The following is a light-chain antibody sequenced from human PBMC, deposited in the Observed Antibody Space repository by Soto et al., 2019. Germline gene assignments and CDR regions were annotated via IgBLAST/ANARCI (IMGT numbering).Light chain of an antibody. CDR3: QQYTNWPPWT. Sequence: EIVMTQSPATLSVSPGERATLSCRASQSVSSLLAWYQQKPGQAPRLLIYGASTRAAGIPARFSGSGSGTEFTLTISSLQSEDFAVYYCQQYTNWPPWTFGRGTKV. CDR1: QSVSSL. J-gene: IGKJ1*01. V-gene: IGKV3-15*01. CDR2: GAS.